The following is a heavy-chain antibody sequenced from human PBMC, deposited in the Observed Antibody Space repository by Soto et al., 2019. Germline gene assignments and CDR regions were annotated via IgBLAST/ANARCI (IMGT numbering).Heavy chain of an antibody. CDR3: ARGIAVAGNWFDP. J-gene: IGHJ5*02. CDR2: IYYSGST. CDR1: GGSISSYY. V-gene: IGHV4-59*01. D-gene: IGHD6-19*01. Sequence: SETLPLTCTVSGGSISSYYWSWIRQPPGKGLEWIGYIYYSGSTNYNPSLKSRVTISVDTSKNQFSLKLSSVTAADTAVYYCARGIAVAGNWFDPWGQGTLVTVSS.